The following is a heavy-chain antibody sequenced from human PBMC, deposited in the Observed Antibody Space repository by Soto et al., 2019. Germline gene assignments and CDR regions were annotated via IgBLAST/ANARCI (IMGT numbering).Heavy chain of an antibody. CDR2: INHSGST. V-gene: IGHV4-34*01. Sequence: PSETLSLTCAVYGGSFSGYYWSWIRQPPGKGLEWIGEINHSGSTNYNPSLKSRVTISVDTSKNQFSLKLSSVTAADTAVYYCARGGRGYDFWSGYYVDYYGMDLRGQGTTVTVSS. J-gene: IGHJ6*02. D-gene: IGHD3-3*01. CDR1: GGSFSGYY. CDR3: ARGGRGYDFWSGYYVDYYGMDL.